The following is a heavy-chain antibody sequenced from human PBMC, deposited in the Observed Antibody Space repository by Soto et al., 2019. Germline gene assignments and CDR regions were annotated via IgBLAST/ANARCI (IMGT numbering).Heavy chain of an antibody. D-gene: IGHD6-13*01. V-gene: IGHV3-9*01. J-gene: IGHJ4*02. CDR3: AKEGQQLVSFDY. CDR2: ISWNSGSI. CDR1: GFTFDDYA. Sequence: EVQLVESGGGLVQPGRSLRLSCAASGFTFDDYAMHWVRQDPGKGLDWVSGISWNSGSIGYADSVKGRFTISRDNAKNSLYLQMNSMRAEDTALYYCAKEGQQLVSFDYWGQGTLVTVSS.